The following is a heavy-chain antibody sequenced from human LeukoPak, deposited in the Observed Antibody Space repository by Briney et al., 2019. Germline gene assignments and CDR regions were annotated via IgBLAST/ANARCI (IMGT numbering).Heavy chain of an antibody. D-gene: IGHD2-15*01. J-gene: IGHJ6*02. V-gene: IGHV3-66*01. CDR2: IYSGGST. Sequence: SGGSLRLSCAASGFTVSSNYMRWVRQAPGKGLDSVSVIYSGGSTYYADSVRGRFTSSRDNSKNTLYLQMNSLRAEDTAVYYCARFCSGGSCYYYYGMDVWGQGTTVTVSS. CDR1: GFTVSSNY. CDR3: ARFCSGGSCYYYYGMDV.